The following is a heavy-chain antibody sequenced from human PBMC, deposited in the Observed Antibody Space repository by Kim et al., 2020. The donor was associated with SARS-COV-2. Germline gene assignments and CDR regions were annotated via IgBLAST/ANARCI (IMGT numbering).Heavy chain of an antibody. D-gene: IGHD2-15*01. V-gene: IGHV4-4*01. Sequence: NPSRTSRTTISVDKSQNQFSLKLSAVTAADTAVYCCARTGCSGGSCLDYWGQGTLVTVSS. CDR3: ARTGCSGGSCLDY. J-gene: IGHJ4*02.